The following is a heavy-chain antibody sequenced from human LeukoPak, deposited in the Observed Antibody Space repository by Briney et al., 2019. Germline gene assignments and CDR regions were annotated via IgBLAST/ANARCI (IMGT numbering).Heavy chain of an antibody. J-gene: IGHJ4*02. CDR3: AKGAGSSSWYRGGTDY. D-gene: IGHD6-13*01. CDR2: ISGSGGST. V-gene: IGHV3-23*01. Sequence: GGSLRLSCAASGFTFSSYAMSWVRQAPGKGLEWVSAISGSGGSTYYADSVKGRFTISRDNSKNTLYLQMNSLRAEDTAVYYCAKGAGSSSWYRGGTDYWGQGTLVTVSS. CDR1: GFTFSSYA.